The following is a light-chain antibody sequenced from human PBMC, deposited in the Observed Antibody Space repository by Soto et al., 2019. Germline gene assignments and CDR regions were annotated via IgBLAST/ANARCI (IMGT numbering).Light chain of an antibody. CDR2: DVT. CDR3: CSYAGRFTHVL. CDR1: SSDVGGYNS. V-gene: IGLV2-11*01. Sequence: QSALTQPRSVSGSPGQSVTISCTGTSSDVGGYNSVSWYQQHTGKAPKLIIFDVTKRPSGVPDRFSGSKSGNTASLTISGLQAEDEADYYCCSYAGRFTHVLFGGGTKVTVL. J-gene: IGLJ2*01.